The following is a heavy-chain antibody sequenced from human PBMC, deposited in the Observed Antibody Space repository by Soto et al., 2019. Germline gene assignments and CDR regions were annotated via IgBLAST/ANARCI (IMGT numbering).Heavy chain of an antibody. CDR2: IDPSDSPT. D-gene: IGHD1-26*01. CDR3: ARVGWSYDMHSLDMEX. V-gene: IGHV5-10-1*01. J-gene: IGHJ6*04. CDR1: GDSFSSYW. Sequence: GQSLKISCTGSGDSFSSYWINWLRQMRGKGLELMVMIDPSDSPTDYSTSLQGHVTISAYKSINTAYLQWSSLSASDTAIYYCARVGWSYDMHSLDMEXWGSGTSVNLSX.